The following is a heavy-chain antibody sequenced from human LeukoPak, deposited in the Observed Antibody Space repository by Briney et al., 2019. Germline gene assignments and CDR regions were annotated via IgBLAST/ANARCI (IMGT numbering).Heavy chain of an antibody. Sequence: GGSLRLSCAASGFTFSSYGMHWVRQAPGKGLEWVSIIYSGGSTYYADSVKGRFTISRDDSKNTLYLQMSSLRAEDTAVYYCAADFPSVDWGQGTLVTVSS. CDR1: GFTFSSYG. CDR3: AADFPSVD. D-gene: IGHD3-10*01. CDR2: IYSGGST. V-gene: IGHV3-NL1*01. J-gene: IGHJ4*02.